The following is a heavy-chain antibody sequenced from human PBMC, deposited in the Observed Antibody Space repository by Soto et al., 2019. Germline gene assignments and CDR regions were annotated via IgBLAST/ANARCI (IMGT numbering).Heavy chain of an antibody. CDR2: IYYSGST. J-gene: IGHJ3*02. V-gene: IGHV4-39*01. Sequence: PSETLSLTCTVSGGSISSSSYYWGWIRQPPGKGLEWIGSIYYSGSTYYNPSLKSRVTTSVDTSKNQFSLKLSSVTAADTAVYYCARPYCSGGSCYSSPPKGAFDIWGQGTMVTVSS. CDR1: GGSISSSSYY. CDR3: ARPYCSGGSCYSSPPKGAFDI. D-gene: IGHD2-15*01.